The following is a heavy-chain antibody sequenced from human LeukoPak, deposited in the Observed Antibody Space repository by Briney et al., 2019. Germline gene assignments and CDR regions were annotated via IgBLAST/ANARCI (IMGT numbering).Heavy chain of an antibody. CDR3: ARGVGCSGGSCYSGLDY. J-gene: IGHJ4*02. D-gene: IGHD2-15*01. CDR1: GDSGSNKSAA. V-gene: IGHV6-1*01. CDR2: TYYRSKWYY. Sequence: SQTLSLTCAISGDSGSNKSAAWNWIRQSPSRGLEWLGRTYYRSKWYYDYAVSVKSRITINPDTSKNQFSLQLNSVTPEDTAVYYCARGVGCSGGSCYSGLDYWGQGTLVTVSS.